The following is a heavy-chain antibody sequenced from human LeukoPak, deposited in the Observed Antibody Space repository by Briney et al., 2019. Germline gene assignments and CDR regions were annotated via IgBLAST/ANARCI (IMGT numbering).Heavy chain of an antibody. CDR3: ATDKYSSSWYEPRFDY. J-gene: IGHJ4*02. D-gene: IGHD6-13*01. CDR2: FDPEDGET. V-gene: IGHV1-24*01. CDR1: GYTLTELS. Sequence: ASVKVSCKVSGYTLTELSMHWVRQAPGKGLEWMGGFDPEDGETIYAQKLQGRVTMTEDTSTDTAYMELSSLRSEDTAVYYCATDKYSSSWYEPRFDYWGQGTLVTVSS.